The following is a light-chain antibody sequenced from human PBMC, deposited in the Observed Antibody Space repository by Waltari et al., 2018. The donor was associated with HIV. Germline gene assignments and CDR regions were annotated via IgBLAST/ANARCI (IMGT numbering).Light chain of an antibody. J-gene: IGKJ4*01. CDR1: QTVSSA. V-gene: IGKV3-15*01. CDR3: QQYNNWLT. Sequence: SPATLSVSPVERVTLSCRASQTVSSALAWYQQKPGQAPRLLIYDASTRATGIPARFSGTGSGTDFTLTISSLQSEDFAVYYCQQYNNWLTFGGGTKVEI. CDR2: DAS.